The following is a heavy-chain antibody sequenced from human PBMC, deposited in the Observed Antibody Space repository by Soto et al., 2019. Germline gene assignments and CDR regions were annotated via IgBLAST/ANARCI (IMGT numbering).Heavy chain of an antibody. CDR3: ARVSITIFGVVIPPSFEY. V-gene: IGHV1-18*01. D-gene: IGHD3-3*01. CDR1: GLSFTGYG. CDR2: ISGYKGNT. Sequence: SVKVSCKASGLSFTGYGFTWVRQAPGQGLEWMGWISGYKGNTNYSQKFQGRVTMTTDTSTSTAYMELRSLSSVDTAIYYCARVSITIFGVVIPPSFEYWGQGTLVTVSS. J-gene: IGHJ4*02.